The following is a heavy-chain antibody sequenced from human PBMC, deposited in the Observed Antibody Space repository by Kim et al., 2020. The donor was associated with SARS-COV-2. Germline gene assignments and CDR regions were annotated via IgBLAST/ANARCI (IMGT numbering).Heavy chain of an antibody. J-gene: IGHJ6*02. CDR2: ISWNSGSI. Sequence: GGSLRLSCAASGFTFDDYAMHWVRQAPGKGLEWVSGISWNSGSIGYADSVKGRFTISRDNAKNSLYLQMNSLRAEDTALYYCAKDSRKAVAGFPDYYYYYGMDVWGQGTTVTVSS. CDR1: GFTFDDYA. V-gene: IGHV3-9*01. D-gene: IGHD6-19*01. CDR3: AKDSRKAVAGFPDYYYYYGMDV.